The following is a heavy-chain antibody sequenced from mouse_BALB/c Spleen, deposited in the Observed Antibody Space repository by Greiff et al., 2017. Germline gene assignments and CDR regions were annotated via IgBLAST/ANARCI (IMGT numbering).Heavy chain of an antibody. Sequence: EVMLVESGGGLVQPGGSLKLSCAASGFTFSSYGMSWVRQTPDKRLELVATINSNGGSTYYPDSVKGRFTISRDNAKNTLYLQMSSLKSEDTAMYYCARDKDWTYWGQGTLVTVSA. CDR3: ARDKDWTY. CDR1: GFTFSSYG. CDR2: INSNGGST. V-gene: IGHV5-6-3*01. J-gene: IGHJ3*01.